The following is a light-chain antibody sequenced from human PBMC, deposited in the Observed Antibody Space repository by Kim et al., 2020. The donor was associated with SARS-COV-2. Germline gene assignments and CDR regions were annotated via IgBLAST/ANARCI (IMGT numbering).Light chain of an antibody. CDR1: HNVDNN. V-gene: IGKV3-11*01. CDR2: DAA. Sequence: PGESPPHSCRASHNVDNNLAWYQQTPGQPPRLLINDAAIRAAGIPDRFSGSGSGTDFTLTIGSLAPEDFAVYYCQQRGSWPPALTFGGGTKVDIK. CDR3: QQRGSWPPALT. J-gene: IGKJ4*01.